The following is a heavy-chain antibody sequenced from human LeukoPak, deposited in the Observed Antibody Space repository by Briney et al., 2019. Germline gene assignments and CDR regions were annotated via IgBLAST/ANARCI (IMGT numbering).Heavy chain of an antibody. J-gene: IGHJ4*02. Sequence: SETLSLTCAVYGGSFSGYYWSWIRQPPGKGLEWIGEINHSGSTYYNPSLKSRVTISVDTSKNQFSLKLSSVTAADTAVYYCARVGFGELPLDYWGQGTLVTVSS. CDR2: INHSGST. CDR1: GGSFSGYY. V-gene: IGHV4-34*01. D-gene: IGHD3-10*01. CDR3: ARVGFGELPLDY.